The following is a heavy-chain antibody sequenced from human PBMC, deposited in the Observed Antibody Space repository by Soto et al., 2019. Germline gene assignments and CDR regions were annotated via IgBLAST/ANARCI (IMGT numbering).Heavy chain of an antibody. J-gene: IGHJ4*02. Sequence: SETLSLTCTVSGGSISGYYWSWIRQPPGKGLEWIAYIYSSGGTSYNPSLKSRVTISSDTSRNQFSLNLRSVTAADTAVYYCARHRDYDNLTAYRKYYFDYWGPGTLVTVS. CDR2: IYSSGGT. V-gene: IGHV4-59*08. D-gene: IGHD3-9*01. CDR3: ARHRDYDNLTAYRKYYFDY. CDR1: GGSISGYY.